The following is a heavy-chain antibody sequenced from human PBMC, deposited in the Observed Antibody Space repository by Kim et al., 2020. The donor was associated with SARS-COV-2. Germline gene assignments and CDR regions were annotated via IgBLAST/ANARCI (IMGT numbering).Heavy chain of an antibody. CDR2: INHSGST. CDR1: GGSFSGYY. J-gene: IGHJ4*02. Sequence: SETLSLTCAVYGGSFSGYYWSWIRQPPGKGLEWIGEINHSGSTNYNPSLKSRVTISVDTSKNQFSLKLSSVTAADTAVYYCARSPNWGSYRRFDYWGQGTLVTVSS. D-gene: IGHD3-16*02. CDR3: ARSPNWGSYRRFDY. V-gene: IGHV4-34*01.